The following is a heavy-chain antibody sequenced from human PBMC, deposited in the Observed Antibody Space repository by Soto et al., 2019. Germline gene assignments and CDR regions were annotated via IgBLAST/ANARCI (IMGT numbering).Heavy chain of an antibody. CDR3: ANDGAWARGLDLRSPYFDY. CDR2: ISGSGGST. CDR1: GFTFSSYA. D-gene: IGHD1-7*01. Sequence: GGTLRLSCAASGFTFSSYAMSWVRQAPGKGLEWVSAISGSGGSTYYADSVKGRFTISRDNSKNTLYLQMNSLRAEDTAVYYCANDGAWARGLDLRSPYFDYWGQGTLVTVSS. V-gene: IGHV3-23*01. J-gene: IGHJ4*02.